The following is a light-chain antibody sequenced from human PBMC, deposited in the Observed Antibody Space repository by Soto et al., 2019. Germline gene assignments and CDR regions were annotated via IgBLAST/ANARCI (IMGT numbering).Light chain of an antibody. CDR1: QSVSSN. Sequence: DIVMTQSPATLPVSPGERATLSCRASQSVSSNLAWYQQKPGQAPRFLIYGASTRATGIPARFSGSGSGTEFTLTISSLQPEDVATYYCQKYYSVPFTFGPGTKVEIK. J-gene: IGKJ3*01. CDR2: GAS. CDR3: QKYYSVPFT. V-gene: IGKV3-15*01.